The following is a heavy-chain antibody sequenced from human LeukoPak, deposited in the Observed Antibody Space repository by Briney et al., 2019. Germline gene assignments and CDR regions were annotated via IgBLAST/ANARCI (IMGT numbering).Heavy chain of an antibody. CDR1: GGSISSGGYY. D-gene: IGHD3-22*01. CDR3: ARGESGYYPYYFDH. Sequence: SETLSLTCTVSGGSISSGGYYWSWIRQHPGKGLEWIGYIYYSGSTYYNPSLKSRVTISVDTSKNQFSLKLSSVTAADTAVYYCARGESGYYPYYFDHWGQGTLVTVSS. CDR2: IYYSGST. J-gene: IGHJ4*02. V-gene: IGHV4-31*03.